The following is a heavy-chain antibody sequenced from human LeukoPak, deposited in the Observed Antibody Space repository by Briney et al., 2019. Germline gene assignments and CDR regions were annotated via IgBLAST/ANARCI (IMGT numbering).Heavy chain of an antibody. Sequence: PGGSLRLSCAASGFTFSSYSMNWVRQAPGKGLEWVSSISISSSYIYYADSVKGRFTISRDNAKDALYLQMNRLRAKDTAVYYCVRDATPIAAAGTGWFDPWGQGTLVTVSS. D-gene: IGHD6-13*01. CDR2: ISISSSYI. V-gene: IGHV3-21*01. CDR1: GFTFSSYS. CDR3: VRDATPIAAAGTGWFDP. J-gene: IGHJ5*02.